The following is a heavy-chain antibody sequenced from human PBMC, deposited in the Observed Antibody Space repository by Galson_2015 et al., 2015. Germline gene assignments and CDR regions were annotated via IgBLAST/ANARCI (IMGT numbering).Heavy chain of an antibody. V-gene: IGHV4-39*01. CDR3: ARQDYYDSSMGY. CDR1: GGSIRSSSYY. D-gene: IGHD3-22*01. CDR2: IYYYGST. J-gene: IGHJ4*02. Sequence: SETLSLTCTVSGGSIRSSSYYWVWIRQPPGKGLEWIGSIYYYGSTDYNPSLKSRVTISADTSKNQLSLNLSSVTAADTAVYYCARQDYYDSSMGYWGQGTLVTVSS.